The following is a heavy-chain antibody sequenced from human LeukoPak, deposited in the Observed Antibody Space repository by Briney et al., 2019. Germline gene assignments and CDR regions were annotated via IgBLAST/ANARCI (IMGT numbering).Heavy chain of an antibody. CDR2: ISGSGGST. Sequence: SGGSLRLSCEASGFTFSSYAMNWVRQAPGKGREWVSGISGSGGSTYYADSVKGRFTISRDNSKNTLYLQMNSLRAEDTAVYYCAKDTCSGGSCYWPFDYWGQGTLVTVSS. J-gene: IGHJ4*02. CDR1: GFTFSSYA. V-gene: IGHV3-23*01. D-gene: IGHD2-15*01. CDR3: AKDTCSGGSCYWPFDY.